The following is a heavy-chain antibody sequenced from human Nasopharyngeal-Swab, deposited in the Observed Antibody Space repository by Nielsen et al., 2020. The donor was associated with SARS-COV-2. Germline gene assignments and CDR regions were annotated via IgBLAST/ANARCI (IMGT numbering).Heavy chain of an antibody. J-gene: IGHJ5*02. V-gene: IGHV4-59*01. Sequence: WIRQPPGKGLEWIGYIYYSGSTNYNPSLKSQVTISVDTSKNQFSLKLSSVTAADTAMYYCARGIVGATDWGGWFDPWGQGTLVTVSS. CDR2: IYYSGST. D-gene: IGHD1-26*01. CDR3: ARGIVGATDWGGWFDP.